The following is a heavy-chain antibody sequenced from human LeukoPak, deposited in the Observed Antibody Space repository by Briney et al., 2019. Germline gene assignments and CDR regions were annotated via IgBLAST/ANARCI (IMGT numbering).Heavy chain of an antibody. D-gene: IGHD6-19*01. CDR1: GFTFSSFA. J-gene: IGHJ4*02. CDR3: PRHVPVAGNFDY. V-gene: IGHV3-23*01. CDR2: ISASGGGT. Sequence: GGSLRLSCAASGFTFSSFAMSWVRQAPGKGLEWVSAISASGGGTYYADSVKGRFTMSRDNSKNTLYLQMNSLRVDDTAVYYCPRHVPVAGNFDYWGPGTLVTVSS.